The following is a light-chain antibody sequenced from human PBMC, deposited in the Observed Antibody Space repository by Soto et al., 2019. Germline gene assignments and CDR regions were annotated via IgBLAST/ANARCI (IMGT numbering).Light chain of an antibody. CDR3: QQYNNWPPWT. CDR1: QSLGGN. J-gene: IGKJ1*01. CDR2: RAS. Sequence: EIVMTQSPATLAVSPGDTATLSCRASQSLGGNLAWYQQKPGQAPRLLIFRASSRATGVPARFSASGSGTEFTLTISWLQSEDFAVYYCQQYNNWPPWTFGPGTKVDIK. V-gene: IGKV3-15*01.